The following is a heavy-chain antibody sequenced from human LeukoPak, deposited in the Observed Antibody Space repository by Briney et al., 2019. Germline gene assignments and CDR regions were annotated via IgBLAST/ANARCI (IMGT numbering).Heavy chain of an antibody. CDR2: IWYDGSNK. V-gene: IGHV3-33*08. Sequence: GRSLRLSCAASGFTFSSYGMHWVRQAPGKGLEWVAVIWYDGSNKYYADSVKGRFTISRDNSKNTLYLQTNSLRAEDTAVYYCARWEGGYYDSSGYYYTGPFDYWGQGTLVTVSS. CDR1: GFTFSSYG. CDR3: ARWEGGYYDSSGYYYTGPFDY. D-gene: IGHD3-22*01. J-gene: IGHJ4*02.